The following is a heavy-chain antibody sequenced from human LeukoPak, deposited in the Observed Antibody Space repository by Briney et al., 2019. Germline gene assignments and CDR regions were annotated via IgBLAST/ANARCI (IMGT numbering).Heavy chain of an antibody. CDR2: IYYSGST. Sequence: SETLSLTCTVSGGSISSGDYYWSWIRQPPGKGLEWIGYIYYSGSTYYNPSLKSRVTISVDTSKNQFSLKLSSVTAADTAVYYCARQQALGFGELRGAFDIWGQGTMVTVSS. CDR1: GGSISSGDYY. J-gene: IGHJ3*02. V-gene: IGHV4-30-4*01. CDR3: ARQQALGFGELRGAFDI. D-gene: IGHD3-10*01.